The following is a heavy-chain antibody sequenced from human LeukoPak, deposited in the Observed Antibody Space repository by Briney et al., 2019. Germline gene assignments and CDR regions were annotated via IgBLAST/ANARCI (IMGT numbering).Heavy chain of an antibody. J-gene: IGHJ4*02. D-gene: IGHD2/OR15-2a*01. CDR1: GGSISSSSYY. CDR3: ARDSAPNLLAYSDY. Sequence: PSETLSLTCTVSGGSISSSSYYWGWIRQPPGKGLEWIGSIYYSVSTYYNPSLKSRVTISVDTSKNQFSLRFNSVTAADTAVYYCARDSAPNLLAYSDYWGQGILVTVSS. V-gene: IGHV4-39*07. CDR2: IYYSVST.